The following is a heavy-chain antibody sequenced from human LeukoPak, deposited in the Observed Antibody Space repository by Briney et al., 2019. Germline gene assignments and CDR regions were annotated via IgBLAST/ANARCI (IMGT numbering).Heavy chain of an antibody. Sequence: SETLSLTCTVSGYSISSGYYWGWIRQPPGKGLEWIGSIYHSGSTNYNPSLKSRVTISVDTSKNQFSLKLSSVTAADTAVYYCARHGSSGWYIDYWGQGTLVTVSS. CDR2: IYHSGST. D-gene: IGHD6-19*01. V-gene: IGHV4-38-2*02. J-gene: IGHJ4*02. CDR1: GYSISSGYY. CDR3: ARHGSSGWYIDY.